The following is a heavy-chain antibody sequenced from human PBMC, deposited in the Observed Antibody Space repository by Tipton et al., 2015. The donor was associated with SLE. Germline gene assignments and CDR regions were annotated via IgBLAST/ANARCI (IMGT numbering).Heavy chain of an antibody. CDR2: LWFDGSYK. J-gene: IGHJ4*02. V-gene: IGHV3-33*06. CDR3: AKDGGPPGIAPAGTPGDL. CDR1: GFSFSRYG. D-gene: IGHD6-13*01. Sequence: SLRLSCAASGFSFSRYGMHWVRQAPGKGLEWVADLWFDGSYKFYANSVKGRFTISRDNAKNTLYLQMDSLRVEDTAVYYCAKDGGPPGIAPAGTPGDLWGQGTLVTVSS.